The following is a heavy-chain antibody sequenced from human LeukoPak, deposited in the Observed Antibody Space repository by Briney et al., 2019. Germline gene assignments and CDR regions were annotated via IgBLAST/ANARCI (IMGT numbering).Heavy chain of an antibody. D-gene: IGHD4-11*01. J-gene: IGHJ4*02. V-gene: IGHV3-7*01. CDR1: GFTFSNYW. CDR3: ERGYSDWLR. Sequence: HTGGSLRLSCAASGFTFSNYWMTWVRQGPGEGLEWLANINLDGSETHFVDSVKGRFTISRDNAKNSLSLQMSGLRVEDTAVYYCERGYSDWLRWGQGTQVTVSS. CDR2: INLDGSET.